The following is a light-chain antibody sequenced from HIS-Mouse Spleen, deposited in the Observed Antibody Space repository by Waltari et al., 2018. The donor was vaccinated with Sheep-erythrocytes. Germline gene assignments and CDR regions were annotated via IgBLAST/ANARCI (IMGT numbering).Light chain of an antibody. V-gene: IGLV2-11*01. J-gene: IGLJ1*01. CDR3: CSYAGSYNQV. CDR2: DVS. Sequence: QSALTQPRSVSGSPGQSVTISCTGTSSDVGGYNYVSWYQQHPGKAPKLMIYDVSKRPSGVPDRFSGSKSGNKASLTISGLQAEDEADYYCCSYAGSYNQVFATGTKVTVL. CDR1: SSDVGGYNY.